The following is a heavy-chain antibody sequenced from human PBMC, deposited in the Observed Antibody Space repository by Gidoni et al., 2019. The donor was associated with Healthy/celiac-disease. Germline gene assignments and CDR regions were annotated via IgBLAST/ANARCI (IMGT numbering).Heavy chain of an antibody. D-gene: IGHD1-1*01. CDR1: GGSFSCYY. Sequence: QVQLQQWGAGLLKPSETLSLTCAVYGGSFSCYYWSWIRQPPGKGLEWIGEINHSGSTNYNPSLKSRVTISVDTSKNQFSLKLSSVTAADTAVYYCARVGPLYNWNDKYYGMDVWGQGTTVTVSS. J-gene: IGHJ6*02. V-gene: IGHV4-34*01. CDR2: INHSGST. CDR3: ARVGPLYNWNDKYYGMDV.